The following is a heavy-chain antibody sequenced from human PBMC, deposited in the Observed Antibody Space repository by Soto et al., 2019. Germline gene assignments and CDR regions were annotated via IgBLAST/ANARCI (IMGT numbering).Heavy chain of an antibody. J-gene: IGHJ6*03. D-gene: IGHD2-2*01. Sequence: ASVKVSCKASGYTFTSYDINWVRQATGQGLEWMGWMNPNSGNTGYAQKFQGRVTMTRNTSISTAYMELSSLRSEDTAVYYCARGRGYCSSTSCYGWKNYYYYMDVWGKGTTVTVS. CDR2: MNPNSGNT. CDR1: GYTFTSYD. CDR3: ARGRGYCSSTSCYGWKNYYYYMDV. V-gene: IGHV1-8*01.